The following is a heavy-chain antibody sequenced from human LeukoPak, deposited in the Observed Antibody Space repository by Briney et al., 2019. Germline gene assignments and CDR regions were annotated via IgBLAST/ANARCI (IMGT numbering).Heavy chain of an antibody. J-gene: IGHJ5*02. CDR1: GFTFSSYA. V-gene: IGHV3-23*01. CDR3: AKGSARWLQQIGLAWFDP. CDR2: ISCSGSST. D-gene: IGHD5-24*01. Sequence: PSGVLRLSCAASGFTFSSYAMSWVRQAPGKGLEWVSAISCSGSSTYYADSVKGRFTSSRDNSKNTLYLQMNSLRAEGTAVYYCAKGSARWLQQIGLAWFDPWGQGTLVTVSS.